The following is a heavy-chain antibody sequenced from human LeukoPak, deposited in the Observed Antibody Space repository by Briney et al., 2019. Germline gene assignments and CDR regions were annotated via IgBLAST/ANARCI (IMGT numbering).Heavy chain of an antibody. CDR1: GGSISSYY. D-gene: IGHD3-10*01. J-gene: IGHJ2*01. V-gene: IGHV4-39*01. CDR2: VYYSAST. CDR3: ARHPYYASGRWYFDL. Sequence: PSETLSLTCTVSGGSISSYYWGWIRQPPGKGMEWLGSVYYSASTNYNPSLESRVTISIETSKNQFSLKLTSVTATDTAVYYCARHPYYASGRWYFDLWGRGTLVTVSS.